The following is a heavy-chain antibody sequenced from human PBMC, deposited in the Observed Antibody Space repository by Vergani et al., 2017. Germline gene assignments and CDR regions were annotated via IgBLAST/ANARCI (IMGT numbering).Heavy chain of an antibody. CDR3: AIYLWDIAATTPGADYFDY. J-gene: IGHJ4*02. Sequence: QVQLVQSGAEVKKPGASVKVSCKASGYTFTSYGISWVRQAPGQGLEWMGWICAYNGNTNHAQKLQGRVTLTTDTSTSTAYMELRSLRSDDTAVYYCAIYLWDIAATTPGADYFDYWGQGTLVTVSS. D-gene: IGHD5-12*01. CDR1: GYTFTSYG. V-gene: IGHV1-18*01. CDR2: ICAYNGNT.